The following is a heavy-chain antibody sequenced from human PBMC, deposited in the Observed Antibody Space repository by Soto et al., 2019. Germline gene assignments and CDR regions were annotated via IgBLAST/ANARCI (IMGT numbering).Heavy chain of an antibody. D-gene: IGHD2-2*01. J-gene: IGHJ4*02. CDR2: ISRSSGTI. Sequence: EVQVVESGGGLVQPGGSLRLSCAVSGFTLSSYSMNWVRQAPGKGLEWVSYISRSSGTIYYADSVKGRFTISRDNVENSLDLQMTRQSAEDTAVYSCARDLAGAMHDYWGQGTLVTVSS. CDR3: ARDLAGAMHDY. CDR1: GFTLSSYS. V-gene: IGHV3-48*01.